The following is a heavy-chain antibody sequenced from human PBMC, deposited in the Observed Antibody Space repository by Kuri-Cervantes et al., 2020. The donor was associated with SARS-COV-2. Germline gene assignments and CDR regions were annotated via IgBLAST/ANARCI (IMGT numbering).Heavy chain of an antibody. CDR2: IYSIGRT. CDR1: GGSVSSGSYY. CDR3: ARGDSSGSYRTTFHL. Sequence: SETLSLTCSVSGGSVSSGSYYWNWIRQPAGKGLEWNGHIYSIGRTDYNPSLKTRVTISVDTSKSQFSLRLTSVTAADTALYYCARGDSSGSYRTTFHLWGQGTMVTVSS. V-gene: IGHV4-61*09. J-gene: IGHJ3*01. D-gene: IGHD3-22*01.